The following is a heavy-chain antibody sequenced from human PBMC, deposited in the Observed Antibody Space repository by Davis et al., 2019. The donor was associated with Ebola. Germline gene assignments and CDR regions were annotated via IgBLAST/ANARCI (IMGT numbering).Heavy chain of an antibody. V-gene: IGHV4-31*03. D-gene: IGHD4-17*01. J-gene: IGHJ4*02. Sequence: MPSETLSLTCTVSGGSVSSGGYYWSWIRQLPGKGLEWIGYIYYSGSTYQNPSLKSRVTISVDTSKNQFSLKLSSVTAADTAAYYCASSAGTPVTTGYWGQGTLVTVSS. CDR3: ASSAGTPVTTGY. CDR1: GGSVSSGGYY. CDR2: IYYSGST.